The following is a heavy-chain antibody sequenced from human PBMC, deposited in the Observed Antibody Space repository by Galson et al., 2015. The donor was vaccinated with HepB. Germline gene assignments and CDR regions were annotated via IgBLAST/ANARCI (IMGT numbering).Heavy chain of an antibody. CDR2: I. CDR3: ARDPSRVVRATRDYFDS. J-gene: IGHJ4*02. CDR1: GFIFRTFS. Sequence: SLRLSCAASGFIFRTFSKNWVPQAPGKGLEWVSYIYADSVKGRFTISRDDAKNSLYLQMNSLRAEDTAVYYCARDPSRVVRATRDYFDSWGQGTLVSVSS. V-gene: IGHV3-21*05. D-gene: IGHD1-26*01.